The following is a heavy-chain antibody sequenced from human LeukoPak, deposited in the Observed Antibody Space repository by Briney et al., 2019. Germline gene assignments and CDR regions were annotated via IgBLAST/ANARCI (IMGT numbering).Heavy chain of an antibody. Sequence: TSETLSLTCTVSGGSISSSSYYWGWIRQPPGKGLEWIGSIYYSGSTYYNPSLQSRVSISVDTSKNQFSLKLSSVTAADTAVYYCARDSRGYSGYVGWFDPWGQGTLVTVSS. CDR3: ARDSRGYSGYVGWFDP. D-gene: IGHD5-12*01. J-gene: IGHJ5*02. CDR1: GGSISSSSYY. V-gene: IGHV4-39*07. CDR2: IYYSGST.